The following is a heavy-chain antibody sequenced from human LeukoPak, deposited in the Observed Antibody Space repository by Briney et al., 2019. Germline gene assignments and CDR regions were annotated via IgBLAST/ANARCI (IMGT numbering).Heavy chain of an antibody. D-gene: IGHD3-16*02. V-gene: IGHV4-34*01. CDR3: ARSRSDTFDI. CDR2: INHSGST. CDR1: GGSFSGYY. J-gene: IGHJ3*02. Sequence: SETLSLTCAVYGGSFSGYYWSWIRQPPGKGLEWIGEINHSGSTNYNPSLKSRVTISVDTSKNQFSLKLSSVTAADTAVYYCARSRSDTFDIWGQGTMVTVSS.